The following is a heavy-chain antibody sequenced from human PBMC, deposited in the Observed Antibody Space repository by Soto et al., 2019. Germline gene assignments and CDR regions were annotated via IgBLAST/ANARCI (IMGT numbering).Heavy chain of an antibody. CDR3: ARVVLTITRGAFDA. CDR1: GGSISSSHW. D-gene: IGHD3-9*01. Sequence: QVQLQESGPGLVKPSGTLSLTCAVSGGSISSSHWWTWVRQSPRKGLEYIGEISHSGTSNSNPSLKSPVTLSVDKSKNHFSLTLTSVTAAGTAVYYCARVVLTITRGAFDAWGQGTLVIVSS. J-gene: IGHJ3*01. V-gene: IGHV4-4*02. CDR2: ISHSGTS.